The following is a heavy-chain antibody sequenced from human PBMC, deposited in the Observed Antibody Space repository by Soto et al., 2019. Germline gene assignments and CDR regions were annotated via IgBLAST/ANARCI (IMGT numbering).Heavy chain of an antibody. CDR1: GFTFDDYA. V-gene: IGHV3-43*02. CDR2: ISGDGGST. D-gene: IGHD1-26*01. J-gene: IGHJ3*02. CDR3: AKDLKPASKGIVGATTAFDI. Sequence: GGSLRLSCAASGFTFDDYAMHWVRQAPGKGLEWVSLISGDGGSTYYADSVKGRFTISRDNSKNSLYLQMNSLRTEDTALYYCAKDLKPASKGIVGATTAFDIWGQRTMVTVSS.